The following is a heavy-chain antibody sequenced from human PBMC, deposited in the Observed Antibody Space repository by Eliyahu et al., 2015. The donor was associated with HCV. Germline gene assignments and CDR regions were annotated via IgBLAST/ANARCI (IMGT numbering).Heavy chain of an antibody. J-gene: IGHJ5*02. D-gene: IGHD6-13*01. Sequence: QLQLQESGPGLVKPSETLSLTCTVSGGSISSSNYYWGWIRQPPGKGLEWIGNIYYGGTTYYNPSLRSRVTISVDTSKNQFSLKLSSVTAADTAVYYCARLGAAAGAVDPWGQGTLVTVSS. CDR3: ARLGAAAGAVDP. V-gene: IGHV4-39*01. CDR1: GGSISSSNYY. CDR2: IYYGGTT.